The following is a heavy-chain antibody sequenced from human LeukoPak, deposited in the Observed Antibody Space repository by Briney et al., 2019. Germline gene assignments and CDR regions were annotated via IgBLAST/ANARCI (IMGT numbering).Heavy chain of an antibody. CDR1: GFTFSSYA. V-gene: IGHV3-48*03. CDR3: ARDISSSTRAFDI. J-gene: IGHJ3*02. Sequence: AGRSLRLSCAASGFTFSSYAMHWVRQAPGKGLEWISFITSGGSPTFYADSVKGRFTIFRDTAKNSLFLQMNNLRGEDTAVYYCARDISSSTRAFDIWGQGTMVTVS. D-gene: IGHD2-15*01. CDR2: ITSGGSPT.